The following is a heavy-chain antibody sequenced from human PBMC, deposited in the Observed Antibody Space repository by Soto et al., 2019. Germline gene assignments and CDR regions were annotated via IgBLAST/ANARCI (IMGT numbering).Heavy chain of an antibody. Sequence: GGSLRLSCAASGFTFSNAWMSWVRQAPGKGLEWVGRIKSKTDGGTTDYAAPVKGRFTISRDDSKNTLYLQMNSLKTDDTAVYYCTTNGNGSGSYLDDYWGQGTLVTVSS. J-gene: IGHJ4*02. CDR2: IKSKTDGGTT. V-gene: IGHV3-15*01. CDR1: GFTFSNAW. CDR3: TTNGNGSGSYLDDY. D-gene: IGHD3-10*01.